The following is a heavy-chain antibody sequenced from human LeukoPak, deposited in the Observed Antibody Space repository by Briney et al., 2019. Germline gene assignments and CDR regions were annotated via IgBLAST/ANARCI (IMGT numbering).Heavy chain of an antibody. CDR3: ARDSFSGSSLDY. D-gene: IGHD1-26*01. V-gene: IGHV3-20*04. CDR2: INWDGGST. J-gene: IGHJ4*02. CDR1: GFTFDEYG. Sequence: GGSLRLSXAASGFTFDEYGMSWVRQALGKGLEWVSSINWDGGSTAYADSVQGRFTISRDNAKNSLHLQMKSLRAEDTALYYCARDSFSGSSLDYWGQGTLVTVSS.